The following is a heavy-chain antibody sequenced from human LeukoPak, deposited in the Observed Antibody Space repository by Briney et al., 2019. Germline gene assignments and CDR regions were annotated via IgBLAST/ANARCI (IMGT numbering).Heavy chain of an antibody. J-gene: IGHJ3*02. D-gene: IGHD1-14*01. V-gene: IGHV4-39*07. CDR1: GASISSSTDY. CDR2: IYYSGST. Sequence: SETLSLTCTVSGASISSSTDYWGWIRQPPGKGLEWIANIYYSGSTYYNPSLKSRVTISVDTSKNQFSLKLSSVTAADTAVYYCDFGIFSDAFDIWGQGTMVTVSS. CDR3: DFGIFSDAFDI.